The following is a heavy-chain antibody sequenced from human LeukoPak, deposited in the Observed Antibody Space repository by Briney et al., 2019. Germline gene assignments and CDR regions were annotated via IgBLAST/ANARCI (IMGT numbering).Heavy chain of an antibody. Sequence: TSETLSLTCAVSGYAISSGYCWGWIRQPPGKGLEWIGSAYHSGSTDYNPSLKSRVTISVDRSKNQFSLKVSSVTAADTAVYYCAREGFRGFDYWGQGTLVTVSS. CDR2: AYHSGST. J-gene: IGHJ4*02. D-gene: IGHD3-10*01. CDR3: AREGFRGFDY. V-gene: IGHV4-38-2*02. CDR1: GYAISSGYC.